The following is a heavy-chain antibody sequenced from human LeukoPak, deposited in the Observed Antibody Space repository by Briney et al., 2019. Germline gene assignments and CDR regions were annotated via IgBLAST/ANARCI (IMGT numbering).Heavy chain of an antibody. J-gene: IGHJ4*02. CDR3: AIESLQWLVPY. CDR2: FYSGGST. D-gene: IGHD6-19*01. CDR1: GFTVSSNY. V-gene: IGHV3-53*01. Sequence: PGGSLRLSCAASGFTVSSNYMSWVRQAPGKGLEWVSVFYSGGSTYYADSVKGRFTISRDNSKNTLYLQMNSLRAEDTAVYYCAIESLQWLVPYWGQGTLVTVSS.